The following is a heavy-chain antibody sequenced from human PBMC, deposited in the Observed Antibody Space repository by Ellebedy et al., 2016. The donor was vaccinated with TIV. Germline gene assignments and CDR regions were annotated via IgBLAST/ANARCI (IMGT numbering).Heavy chain of an antibody. CDR3: ARAQWLHNYFDS. CDR1: GGSFSGFY. D-gene: IGHD5-12*01. Sequence: MPSETLSLTCAVYGGSFSGFYWSWIRQSPGKGLEWIGEINHSGSTNYNPSLKSRVTVSVDTSKNQFSLNLNSVTAADTAVYYCARAQWLHNYFDSWGQGTLVTVSS. V-gene: IGHV4-34*01. CDR2: INHSGST. J-gene: IGHJ4*02.